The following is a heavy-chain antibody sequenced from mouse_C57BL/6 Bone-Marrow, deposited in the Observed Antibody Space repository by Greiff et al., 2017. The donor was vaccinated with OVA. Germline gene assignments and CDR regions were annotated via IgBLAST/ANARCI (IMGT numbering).Heavy chain of an antibody. CDR3: ARGSSFFDY. D-gene: IGHD1-1*01. CDR1: GYTFTSYW. V-gene: IGHV1-50*01. Sequence: VKLQQPGAELVKPGASVKLSCKASGYTFTSYWMQWVKQRPGQGLEWIGEIDPSDSYTNYNQKFKGKATLTVDTSSSTAYMQLSSLTSEDSAVYYCARGSSFFDYWGQGTTLTVSS. CDR2: IDPSDSYT. J-gene: IGHJ2*01.